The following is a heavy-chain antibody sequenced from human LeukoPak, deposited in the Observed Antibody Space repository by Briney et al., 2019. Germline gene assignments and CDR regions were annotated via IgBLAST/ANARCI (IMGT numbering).Heavy chain of an antibody. J-gene: IGHJ4*02. D-gene: IGHD6-19*01. CDR3: VKHGSGWSFDY. V-gene: IGHV4-59*01. CDR1: SASISSYY. CDR2: IQNTGGT. Sequence: PSETLSLTCIVSSASISSYYWGWIRQSPRKGLESIGYIQNTGGTNYNPSLKSRVSISKDTSKNQFSLQVRSVTAADTAVYYCVKHGSGWSFDYWGQGALVTVSS.